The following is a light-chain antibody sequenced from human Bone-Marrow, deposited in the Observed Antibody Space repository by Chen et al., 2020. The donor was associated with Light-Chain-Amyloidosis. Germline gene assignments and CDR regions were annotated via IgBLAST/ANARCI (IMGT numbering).Light chain of an antibody. J-gene: IGLJ2*01. Sequence: QSALTQPASVSGSPGRPITISCTGTIIGTFNLFSWYQQNPGNAPNLIIDEGSRRPAAVSDRFAGSTAGYTAALNSSGLQKDDEADYDCGSYGGYRTFVFGGGTKLTVL. CDR3: GSYGGYRTFV. CDR2: EGS. V-gene: IGLV2-23*03. CDR1: IIGTFNL.